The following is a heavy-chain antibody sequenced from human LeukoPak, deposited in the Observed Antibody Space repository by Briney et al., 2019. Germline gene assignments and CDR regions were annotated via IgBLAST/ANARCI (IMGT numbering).Heavy chain of an antibody. V-gene: IGHV4-59*08. CDR3: ARRTAMVRGVGGFDP. CDR1: GGSISSYY. D-gene: IGHD3-10*01. J-gene: IGHJ5*02. CDR2: IYYSGST. Sequence: SETLSLTCTVSGGSISSYYWSWIRQPPGKGLEWIGYIYYSGSTNYNPSLKSRVTISVDTSKNQFSLKLSSVTAADTAVYYCARRTAMVRGVGGFDPWGQGTRVSVSS.